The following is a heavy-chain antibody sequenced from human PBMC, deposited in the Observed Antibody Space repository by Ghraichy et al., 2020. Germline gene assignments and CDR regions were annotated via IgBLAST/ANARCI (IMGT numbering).Heavy chain of an antibody. CDR1: GGSFCGYH. CDR3: ARATIRDGMDV. D-gene: IGHD5-12*01. Sequence: SETLSLTCAVYGGSFCGYHWTWIRQPPGKGLECIGEIDHSGSTNHNPSLRSRVTMSIDTSRNQFSLKLSYVTAADTAVYYCARATIRDGMDVWGQGTTVTVSS. CDR2: IDHSGST. V-gene: IGHV4-34*01. J-gene: IGHJ6*02.